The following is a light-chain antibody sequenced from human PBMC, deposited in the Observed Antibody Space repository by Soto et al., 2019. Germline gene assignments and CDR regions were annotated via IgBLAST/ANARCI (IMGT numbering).Light chain of an antibody. J-gene: IGLJ1*01. CDR3: NSYTSSSTLNYV. V-gene: IGLV2-14*01. CDR1: SSDVGGYNY. CDR2: DVS. Sequence: QSVLTQPASVSGSPGQSITISCTGTSSDVGGYNYVSWYQQYPGKAPKLMIYDVSNRPSGVSNRFSGSKSGNTASLTTSGLQAEDEADYYCNSYTSSSTLNYVFGTGTKVTVL.